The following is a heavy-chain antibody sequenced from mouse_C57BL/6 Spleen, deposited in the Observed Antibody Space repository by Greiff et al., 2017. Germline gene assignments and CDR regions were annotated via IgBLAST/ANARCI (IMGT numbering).Heavy chain of an antibody. CDR1: GYAFSSSW. Sequence: VKLMESGPELVKPGASVKISCKASGYAFSSSWMNWVKHRPGKGLEWIGRIYPGDGDTNYTGKFKGKATLTADKSSSTAYMQLRNRTSKDYAVCFCSISREMGGSSFSFDYRGQGTSRTVSS. D-gene: IGHD1-1*01. CDR2: IYPGDGDT. V-gene: IGHV1-82*01. CDR3: SISREMGGSSFSFDY. J-gene: IGHJ2*02.